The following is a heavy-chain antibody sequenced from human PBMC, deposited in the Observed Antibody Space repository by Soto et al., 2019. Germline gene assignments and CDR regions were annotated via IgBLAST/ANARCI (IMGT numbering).Heavy chain of an antibody. V-gene: IGHV3-30*18. CDR1: GFTFSSYG. CDR2: ISYDGSNK. J-gene: IGHJ4*02. D-gene: IGHD5-18*01. Sequence: QVQLVESGGGVVQPGRSLRLSCAASGFTFSSYGMHWVRQAPGKGLEWVAVISYDGSNKYYADSVKGRFTISGDNSKNTLYLQMNSLRAEDTAVYYCAKDGLVDTAMVILDYWGQGTLVTVSS. CDR3: AKDGLVDTAMVILDY.